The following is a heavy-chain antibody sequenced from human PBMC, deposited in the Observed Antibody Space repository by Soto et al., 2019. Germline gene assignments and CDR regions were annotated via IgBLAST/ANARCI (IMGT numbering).Heavy chain of an antibody. CDR3: ARDSSYSGSYYWGYFQH. V-gene: IGHV1-69*01. J-gene: IGHJ1*01. CDR2: IIPIFGTA. Sequence: QVQLVQSGAEVKKPGSSVKVSCKASGGTFSSYAISWVRQAPGQGLEWMGGIIPIFGTANYAQKFQGRVTITADQSTSTAYMELSSLRSEDTAVYYCARDSSYSGSYYWGYFQHWGQGTLVTVSS. CDR1: GGTFSSYA. D-gene: IGHD1-26*01.